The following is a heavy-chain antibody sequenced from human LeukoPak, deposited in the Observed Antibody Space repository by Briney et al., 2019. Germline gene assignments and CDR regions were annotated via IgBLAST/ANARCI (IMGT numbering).Heavy chain of an antibody. CDR2: IYYSGST. J-gene: IGHJ4*02. Sequence: SETLSLTCTVSGGSISDSTYYWGWIRQPPGKGLEWIGTIYYSGSTYYKSSLKSRVTISVDTSKNQFSLKLTSVTAADTAVYYCAKTVGTHYVWGSYRYPRHFDYWGQGALVTVSS. CDR1: GGSISDSTYY. D-gene: IGHD3-16*02. V-gene: IGHV4-39*01. CDR3: AKTVGTHYVWGSYRYPRHFDY.